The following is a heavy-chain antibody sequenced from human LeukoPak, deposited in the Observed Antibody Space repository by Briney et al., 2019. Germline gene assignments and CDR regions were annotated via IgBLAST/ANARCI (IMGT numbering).Heavy chain of an antibody. CDR2: IDSRSRTI. D-gene: IGHD6-13*01. CDR1: GFSFSTYS. V-gene: IGHV3-48*01. J-gene: IGHJ5*02. Sequence: PGGSLRLSCAASGFSFSTYSMNWVRQAPGKGLEWVSYIDSRSRTIYYADSVKGRFIISRDNAKNSLYLQMNSLRVEDTAVYYCARGIGSWYVERGSWFDPWGQGTLVTVSS. CDR3: ARGIGSWYVERGSWFDP.